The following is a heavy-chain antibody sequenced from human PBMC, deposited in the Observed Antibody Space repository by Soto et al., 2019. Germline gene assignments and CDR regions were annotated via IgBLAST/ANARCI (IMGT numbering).Heavy chain of an antibody. CDR3: AGQRSPEGWFDP. D-gene: IGHD3-10*01. V-gene: IGHV3-23*01. J-gene: IGHJ5*02. CDR1: EISFNTYG. CDR2: VTVTGGST. Sequence: EVEMLESGGGLVQPGGSLRLSCAASEISFNTYGVTWVGQAPGKGLEWVSTVTVTGGSTYYADSVKGRFTISRDRSNYTVSLLLNSLRVEDTAIYYCAGQRSPEGWFDPWGQGTLVTVSS.